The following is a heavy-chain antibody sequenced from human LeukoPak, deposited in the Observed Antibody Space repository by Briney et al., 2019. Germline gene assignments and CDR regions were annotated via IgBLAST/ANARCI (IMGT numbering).Heavy chain of an antibody. CDR2: IFSSGST. J-gene: IGHJ4*02. CDR1: GGSISNYY. CDR3: ARGPAFDC. Sequence: PSETLSLTCTVSGGSISNYYWSWIRQPPGKRLEWIGYIFSSGSTKYNPALKSQVTISLDTSKNQFSLKLSSVTAADTAVYYCARGPAFDCWGQGTLVTVSS. V-gene: IGHV4-59*01.